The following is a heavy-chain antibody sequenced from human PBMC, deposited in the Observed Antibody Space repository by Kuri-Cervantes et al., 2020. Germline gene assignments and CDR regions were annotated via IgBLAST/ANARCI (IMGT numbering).Heavy chain of an antibody. J-gene: IGHJ4*02. V-gene: IGHV3-11*04. D-gene: IGHD3-10*01. Sequence: GESLKISCAASGFTFSDYYMSWIRQAPGKGLEWVSYISSSGSTIYYADSVEGRFTISRDNAKNSLYLQMNSLRAEDTAVYYCARGLLWFGELFLPQFDYWGQGTLVTVSS. CDR3: ARGLLWFGELFLPQFDY. CDR2: ISSSGSTI. CDR1: GFTFSDYY.